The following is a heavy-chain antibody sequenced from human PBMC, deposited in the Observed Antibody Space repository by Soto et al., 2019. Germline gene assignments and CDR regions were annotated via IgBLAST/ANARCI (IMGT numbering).Heavy chain of an antibody. D-gene: IGHD2-21*01. CDR1: GFTFSSYS. V-gene: IGHV3-48*01. CDR3: ARDGYYSPFTFDY. CDR2: ISSSSSTI. Sequence: GGSLRLSCAASGFTFSSYSMNWVRQAPGKGLEWVSYISSSSSTIYYADSVKGRFTISRDNAKNSLYLQMNSLRAEDTAVYYCARDGYYSPFTFDYWGQGTLVTVSS. J-gene: IGHJ4*02.